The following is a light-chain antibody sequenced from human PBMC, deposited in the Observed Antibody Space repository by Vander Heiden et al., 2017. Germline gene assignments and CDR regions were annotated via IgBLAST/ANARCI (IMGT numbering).Light chain of an antibody. Sequence: SYVLTQPPSVSVAPGQTARITCGGNSIGSKDVQWYQQKPGQAPGLVVYDDSDRPSGIPERFSGSNSGKTAKLTISRVEVGEEAYYYCQVWESYRVVVGGGTKLTV. CDR2: DDS. CDR3: QVWESYRVV. J-gene: IGLJ2*01. V-gene: IGLV3-21*02. CDR1: SIGSKD.